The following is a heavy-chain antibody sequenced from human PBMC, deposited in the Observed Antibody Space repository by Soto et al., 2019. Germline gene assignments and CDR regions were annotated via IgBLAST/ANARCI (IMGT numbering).Heavy chain of an antibody. CDR1: GFTFSSYG. D-gene: IGHD3-22*01. CDR2: IWYDGSNK. Sequence: PGGSLRLSCAASGFTFSSYGMHWVRQAPCKGLEWVAVIWYDGSNKYYADPVKGRFTISRDNSKNTLYLQMNSLRAEDTAVYYCARDFEVYDSSGSLRYWGQGTLVTVSS. V-gene: IGHV3-33*01. CDR3: ARDFEVYDSSGSLRY. J-gene: IGHJ4*02.